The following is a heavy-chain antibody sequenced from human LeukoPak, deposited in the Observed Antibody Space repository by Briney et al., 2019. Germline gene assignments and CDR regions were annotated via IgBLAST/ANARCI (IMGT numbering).Heavy chain of an antibody. D-gene: IGHD1-26*01. CDR1: GFIVSNNY. J-gene: IGHJ6*02. V-gene: IGHV3-23*01. CDR2: TSGSGGST. CDR3: AKYSGGGSYYYGMDV. Sequence: GGSLRLSCVASGFIVSNNYMSWVRQAPGMGLEWVSATSGSGGSTYYADSVKGRFTISRDNSKNTLYPQMNSLRAEDTAVYYCAKYSGGGSYYYGMDVWGQGTTVTVSS.